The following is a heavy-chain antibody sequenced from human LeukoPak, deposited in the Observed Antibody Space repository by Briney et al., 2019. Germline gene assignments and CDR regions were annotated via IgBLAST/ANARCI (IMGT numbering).Heavy chain of an antibody. Sequence: GLEWVLVIYSGGSTYYADSVKGKFTISRDNSKNTLYLQMNNLRAEDTAVYYCARDRPPAYWGQGTLVTVSS. V-gene: IGHV3-66*01. CDR3: ARDRPPAY. J-gene: IGHJ4*02. CDR2: IYSGGST.